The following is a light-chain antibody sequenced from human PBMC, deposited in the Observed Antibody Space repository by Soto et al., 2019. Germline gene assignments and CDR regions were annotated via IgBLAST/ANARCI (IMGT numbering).Light chain of an antibody. V-gene: IGKV3D-15*01. J-gene: IGKJ4*01. CDR3: QQYHDLSLT. CDR1: QSVSSN. Sequence: EIVMTQSPATLSVSPGERATLSCRASQSVSSNFAWYQQRPAQAPRLLIYDVSTRATGGPTRFSGSGCGTEFTPTISSLQSEDFTVYYCQQYHDLSLTFGGGTRVEIK. CDR2: DVS.